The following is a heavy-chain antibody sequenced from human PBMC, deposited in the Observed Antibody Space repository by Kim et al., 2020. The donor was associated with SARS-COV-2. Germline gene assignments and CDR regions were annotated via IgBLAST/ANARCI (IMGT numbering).Heavy chain of an antibody. Sequence: SETLSLTCTVSGGSISSGGYYWSWIRQHPGKGLEWIGYIYYSGSTYYNPSLKSRVTISVDTSKNQFSLKLSSVTAADTAVYYCARVVSNPGGGPLLWGQGTLVTVSS. CDR2: IYYSGST. D-gene: IGHD1-26*01. CDR3: ARVVSNPGGGPLL. CDR1: GGSISSGGYY. J-gene: IGHJ4*02. V-gene: IGHV4-31*03.